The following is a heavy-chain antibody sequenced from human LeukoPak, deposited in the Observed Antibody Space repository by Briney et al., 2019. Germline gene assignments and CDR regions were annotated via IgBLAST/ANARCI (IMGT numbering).Heavy chain of an antibody. V-gene: IGHV5-51*01. CDR1: GYSFANYW. CDR2: IYPGDSDA. CDR3: ARRSDSSWDFDS. D-gene: IGHD6-13*01. J-gene: IGHJ4*02. Sequence: GESLKISCRGSGYSFANYWIAWVRQMPGKGLEWMGIIYPGDSDARYSMSFQGQVTLSADKSISTAYLQWSSLKASDTAMYYCARRSDSSWDFDSWGPGTLVTVSS.